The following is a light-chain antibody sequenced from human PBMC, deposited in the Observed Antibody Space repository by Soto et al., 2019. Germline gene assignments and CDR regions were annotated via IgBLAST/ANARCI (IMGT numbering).Light chain of an antibody. CDR1: QSVYSNH. Sequence: EIVLTQSPGTLSLSPGERATLSCRASQSVYSNHLAWYQQKPGQAPRPLIFGASRRAAGISDRISGSGSGADFTLSISRLEPEDFAVYYCQQYGSSITFGQGTRLEIK. V-gene: IGKV3-20*01. J-gene: IGKJ5*01. CDR3: QQYGSSIT. CDR2: GAS.